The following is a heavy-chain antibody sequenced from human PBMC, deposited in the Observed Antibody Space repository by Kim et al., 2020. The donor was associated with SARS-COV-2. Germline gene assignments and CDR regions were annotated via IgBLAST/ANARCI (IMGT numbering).Heavy chain of an antibody. V-gene: IGHV3-9*01. CDR3: AKASGGFDY. Sequence: SGSIGYADSVKGRFTISRDNAKNSLYLQMNSLRAEDTALYYCAKASGGFDYWGQGTLVTVSS. J-gene: IGHJ4*02. D-gene: IGHD3-16*01. CDR2: SGSI.